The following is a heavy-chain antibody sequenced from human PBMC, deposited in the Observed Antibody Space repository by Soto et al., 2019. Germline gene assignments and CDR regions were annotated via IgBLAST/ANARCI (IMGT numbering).Heavy chain of an antibody. D-gene: IGHD3-22*01. Sequence: GGSLRLSCAASGFTFSSYSMNWVRQAPGKGLEWVSHISTSSRTIYYADSVKGRFTISRDNAKNSLYLQMNSLRAEDTAVYYCARDQLYYNDISGRPLNAFDVWGQGTMVTVSS. CDR3: ARDQLYYNDISGRPLNAFDV. CDR2: ISTSSRTI. J-gene: IGHJ3*01. CDR1: GFTFSSYS. V-gene: IGHV3-48*01.